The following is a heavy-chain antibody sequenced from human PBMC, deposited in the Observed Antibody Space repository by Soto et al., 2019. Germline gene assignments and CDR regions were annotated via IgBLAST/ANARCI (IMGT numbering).Heavy chain of an antibody. J-gene: IGHJ6*02. CDR2: INPNTGGT. D-gene: IGHD2-21*01. V-gene: IGHV1-2*02. CDR3: ARGAFPPYYYYGMDV. CDR1: GFSLTGYY. Sequence: ASVKVSCKASGFSLTGYYFHWIRAAPGQGLEWLGWINPNTGGTTYAQKFQGRVTITADESTSTAYMELSSLRSEDTAVYYCARGAFPPYYYYGMDVWGQGTTVTVSS.